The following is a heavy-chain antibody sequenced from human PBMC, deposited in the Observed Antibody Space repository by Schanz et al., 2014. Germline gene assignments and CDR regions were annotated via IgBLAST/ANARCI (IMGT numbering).Heavy chain of an antibody. CDR2: ISGTTTYT. CDR1: GFTFSSYA. Sequence: VQLVESGGGVVQPGRSLRLSCAASGFTFSSYAMHWVRQAPGKGLEWVSYISGTTTYTNYADSVKGRFTISRDNSKNTLYLQMNSLRAEDTSVYYCARDRGYCSGGSCLTFDYWGQGTLVTVSS. J-gene: IGHJ4*02. D-gene: IGHD2-15*01. CDR3: ARDRGYCSGGSCLTFDY. V-gene: IGHV3-21*05.